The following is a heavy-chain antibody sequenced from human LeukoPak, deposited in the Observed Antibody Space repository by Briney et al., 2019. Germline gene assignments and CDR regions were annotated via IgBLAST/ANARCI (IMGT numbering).Heavy chain of an antibody. CDR2: IWYGGSNK. Sequence: GGSLRLSCAASAFTFKNAWMNWVRQAPGKGLEWVAVIWYGGSNKYYADSVKGRFTISRDNSKNTLYLQMNSLRAEDTAVYYCARRARFDFDYWGQGTLVTVSS. CDR3: ARRARFDFDY. V-gene: IGHV3-33*08. J-gene: IGHJ4*02. CDR1: AFTFKNAW. D-gene: IGHD3-16*01.